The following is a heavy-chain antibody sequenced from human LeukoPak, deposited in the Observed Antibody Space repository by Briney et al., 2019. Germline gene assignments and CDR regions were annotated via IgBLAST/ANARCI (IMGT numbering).Heavy chain of an antibody. CDR3: AKDFGFWSGSTLNWFDP. CDR2: IYSGGST. V-gene: IGHV3-53*01. J-gene: IGHJ5*02. D-gene: IGHD3-3*01. CDR1: GFTVSSNY. Sequence: GGSLRLSCAASGFTVSSNYMSWVRQAPGKGLEWVSVIYSGGSTYYADSVKGRFTISRDNSKNTLYLQMNSLRAEDTAVYYCAKDFGFWSGSTLNWFDPWGQGTLVTVSS.